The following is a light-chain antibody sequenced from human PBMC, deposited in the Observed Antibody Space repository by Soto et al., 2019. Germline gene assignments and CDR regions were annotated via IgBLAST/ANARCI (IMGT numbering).Light chain of an antibody. CDR2: GNS. Sequence: QSVLTRPPSASGTPGQTVTISCSGSRSNIGAGYDVHWYQQLPGTAPKLLIYGNSNRPSGVPDRFSGSKSGTSASLAITGLQAEDEADYYCQSYDSSLSGYVFGTGTKVTVL. V-gene: IGLV1-40*01. J-gene: IGLJ1*01. CDR3: QSYDSSLSGYV. CDR1: RSNIGAGYD.